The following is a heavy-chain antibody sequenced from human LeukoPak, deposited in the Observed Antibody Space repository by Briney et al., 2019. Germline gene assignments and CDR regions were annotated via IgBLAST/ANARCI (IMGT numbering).Heavy chain of an antibody. CDR3: ARDLRYSSGGSCYSYYFDY. V-gene: IGHV1-69*13. J-gene: IGHJ4*02. Sequence: AVKVSCRASGGTFSSYAISWVRQAPGQGLEWMGGIIPIFGTANYAQKFQGRVTITADESTSTAYMELSSLRSEDTAVYYCARDLRYSSGGSCYSYYFDYWGQGTQVTVSS. CDR1: GGTFSSYA. D-gene: IGHD2-15*01. CDR2: IIPIFGTA.